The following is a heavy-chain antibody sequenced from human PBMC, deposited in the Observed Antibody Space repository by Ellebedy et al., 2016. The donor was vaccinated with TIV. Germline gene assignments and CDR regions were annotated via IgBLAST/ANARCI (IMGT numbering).Heavy chain of an antibody. CDR2: IRYDGSNK. D-gene: IGHD3-10*01. CDR1: GFTFSSYG. V-gene: IGHV3-30*02. Sequence: GESLKISCAASGFTFSSYGMHWVRQAPGKGLEWVAFIRYDGSNKYYADSVKGRFTISRDNSKKTLYLQMNSLRVDDTAVFYCAKSLWFGERYWYFDLWGRGTLVTVSS. CDR3: AKSLWFGERYWYFDL. J-gene: IGHJ2*01.